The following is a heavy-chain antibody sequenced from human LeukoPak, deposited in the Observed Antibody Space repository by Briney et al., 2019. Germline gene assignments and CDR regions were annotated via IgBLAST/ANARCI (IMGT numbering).Heavy chain of an antibody. Sequence: ASVKASCKASGYTFTGYYMHWVRQAPGQGLEWMGWINPNSGGPNYAQKFQGRVTMTRDTSISTAYMELSRLRSDDTAVYYCARSSSSIAARHGYWGQGTLVTVSS. D-gene: IGHD6-6*01. CDR3: ARSSSSIAARHGY. J-gene: IGHJ4*02. CDR1: GYTFTGYY. V-gene: IGHV1-2*02. CDR2: INPNSGGP.